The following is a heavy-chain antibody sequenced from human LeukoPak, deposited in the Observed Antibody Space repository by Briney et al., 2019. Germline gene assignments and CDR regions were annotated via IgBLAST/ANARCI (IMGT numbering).Heavy chain of an antibody. CDR1: GGSISSYY. CDR3: ASLYYDSSGYDGYYYYMDV. J-gene: IGHJ6*03. V-gene: IGHV4-4*07. D-gene: IGHD3-22*01. CDR2: IYTSGST. Sequence: PSETLSLTCTVSGGSISSYYWSWIRQPAGKGLEWIGRIYTSGSTNYNPSLKSRVTMSVDTSKNQFSLKLSSVTAADTAVYYCASLYYDSSGYDGYYYYMDVWGKGTTVTVSS.